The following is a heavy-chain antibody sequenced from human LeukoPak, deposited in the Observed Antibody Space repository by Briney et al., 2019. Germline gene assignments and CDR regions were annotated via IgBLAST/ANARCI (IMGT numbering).Heavy chain of an antibody. D-gene: IGHD5-18*01. CDR1: GGSISSGGYC. CDR3: AREHVDTAIGTYYFDY. V-gene: IGHV4-31*03. CDR2: IYYSGST. Sequence: SQTLSLTCTVSGGSISSGGYCWSWIRQHPGKGLEWIGYIYYSGSTYYNPSLKSRVTISAATSKNPFYLKLSSVTAADTAVYSCAREHVDTAIGTYYFDYWGQGTLVTVSS. J-gene: IGHJ4*02.